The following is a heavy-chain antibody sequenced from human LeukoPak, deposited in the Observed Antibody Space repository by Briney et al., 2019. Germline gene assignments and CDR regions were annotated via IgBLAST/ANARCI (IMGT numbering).Heavy chain of an antibody. V-gene: IGHV1-46*01. CDR2: INPSGGST. CDR3: AGLSGTVDY. J-gene: IGHJ4*02. CDR1: GYTSTSYY. Sequence: ASVKVSCKASGYTSTSYYMHWVRQAPGQGLEWMGIINPSGGSTSYAQKFQGRVTMTRDMSTSTVYMELSSLRSEDTAVHYCAGLSGTVDYWGQGTLVTVSS. D-gene: IGHD1-1*01.